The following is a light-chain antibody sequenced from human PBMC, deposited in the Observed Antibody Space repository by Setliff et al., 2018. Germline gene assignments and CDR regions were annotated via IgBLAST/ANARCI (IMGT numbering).Light chain of an antibody. CDR2: KNN. CDR1: NSNIGSRS. V-gene: IGLV1-44*01. CDR3: AAWDDSLMVVV. Sequence: VLAQPPSASGTPGQRVTISCSGSNSNIGSRSVNWYQQLPGTAPKLLIYKNNQRPSGVPDRFSGSKSGTSASLAIGGLQSEDEADYYCAAWDDSLMVVVLGGGTKVTVL. J-gene: IGLJ2*01.